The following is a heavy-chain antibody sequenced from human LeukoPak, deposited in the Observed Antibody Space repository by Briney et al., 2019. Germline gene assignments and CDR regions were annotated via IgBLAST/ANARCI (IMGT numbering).Heavy chain of an antibody. CDR3: AKNLGATAATSTY. CDR2: IKPDGSDK. Sequence: PGGSLRLSCAASGFTFSSYWMTWVRQAPGKGLEWVTHIKPDGSDKSYVDSVKGRFTISRDNAKDSLHLQMNSLRAEDTAVYYCAKNLGATAATSTYWGQGTLVTVSS. D-gene: IGHD6-13*01. V-gene: IGHV3-7*01. CDR1: GFTFSSYW. J-gene: IGHJ4*02.